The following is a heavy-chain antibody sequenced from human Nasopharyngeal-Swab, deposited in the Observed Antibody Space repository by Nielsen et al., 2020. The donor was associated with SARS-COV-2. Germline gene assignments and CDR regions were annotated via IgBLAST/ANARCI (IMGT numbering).Heavy chain of an antibody. CDR3: ASGLNWFPFDY. J-gene: IGHJ4*02. CDR1: GGSISSYY. V-gene: IGHV4-59*01. D-gene: IGHD3-9*01. Sequence: SETLSPTCTVSGGSISSYYWSWIRQPPGKGLEWLGYIYYSGSTNYNPSLKSRVTISVDKSKNQFSLKLSSVTAADTAVYYCASGLNWFPFDYWGQGTLVTVSS. CDR2: IYYSGST.